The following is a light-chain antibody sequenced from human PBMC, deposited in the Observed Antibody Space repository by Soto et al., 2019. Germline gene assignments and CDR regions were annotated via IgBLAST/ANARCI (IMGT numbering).Light chain of an antibody. Sequence: QSAVTQPPSASGSPGQSVTISCTGTSSDIGVYDFVSWYQQHPGKAPKVIIYQVNKRPSGVPDRFSGSKSGNTASLTISGLQAEDEADYYCSSYAGNYIYVFATGTKVTVL. CDR2: QVN. V-gene: IGLV2-8*01. CDR1: SSDIGVYDF. J-gene: IGLJ1*01. CDR3: SSYAGNYIYV.